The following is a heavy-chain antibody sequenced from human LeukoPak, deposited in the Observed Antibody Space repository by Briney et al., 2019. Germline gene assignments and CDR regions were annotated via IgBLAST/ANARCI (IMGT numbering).Heavy chain of an antibody. CDR3: AKSRSGSANWALQIFDN. CDR2: ISGSGDST. CDR1: GFTFSSHA. V-gene: IGHV3-23*01. D-gene: IGHD1-1*01. Sequence: GGSLRLSCAASGFTFSSHAMNWVRQAPGKGLEWVSGISGSGDSTSYADSVKGRFTISRDNSKNTLYLQMNGLRAEDTAVYFCAKSRSGSANWALQIFDNWGQGTLVTVSS. J-gene: IGHJ4*02.